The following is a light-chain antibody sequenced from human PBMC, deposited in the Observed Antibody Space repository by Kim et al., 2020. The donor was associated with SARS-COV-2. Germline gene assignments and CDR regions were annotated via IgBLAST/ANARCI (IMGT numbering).Light chain of an antibody. Sequence: VSPGQTASVTCSGDKLGERYVWWYQQKTGQSPVLVISQDTERPSGIPERFSGSNSGNTAALTISGTQATDEADYYCQVWDITTAVFGGGTKVTVL. CDR3: QVWDITTAV. V-gene: IGLV3-1*01. CDR1: KLGERY. CDR2: QDT. J-gene: IGLJ3*02.